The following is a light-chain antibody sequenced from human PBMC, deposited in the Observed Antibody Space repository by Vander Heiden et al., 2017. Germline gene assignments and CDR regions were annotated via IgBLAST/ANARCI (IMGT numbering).Light chain of an antibody. CDR3: QHRSGWLPGT. J-gene: IGKJ1*01. CDR2: EAS. Sequence: EIVLTQSPATLSLSPGEGATLPCRVSQSVSSYLAWYQHKPGQAPRLLIYEASNRTTDIPGRFSGTGSGTDFTLTISSLEPEDSAVYYCQHRSGWLPGTFGPGTKVEIK. V-gene: IGKV3-11*01. CDR1: QSVSSY.